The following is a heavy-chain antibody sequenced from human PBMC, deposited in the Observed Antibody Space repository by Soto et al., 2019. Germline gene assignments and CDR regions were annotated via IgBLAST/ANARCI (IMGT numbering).Heavy chain of an antibody. CDR2: IFSNDEK. D-gene: IGHD3-22*01. J-gene: IGHJ6*02. CDR3: ARAYDSSGYSFYYYYYGMDV. CDR1: GFSLSNARMG. V-gene: IGHV2-26*01. Sequence: QVTLKESGPVLVKPTETLTLTCTVSGFSLSNARMGVSWIRQPPGKALEWLAHIFSNDEKSYSTSLKSRLTISKDTSKRQVVLTMTNMDPVDTATYYCARAYDSSGYSFYYYYYGMDVWGQGTTVTVSS.